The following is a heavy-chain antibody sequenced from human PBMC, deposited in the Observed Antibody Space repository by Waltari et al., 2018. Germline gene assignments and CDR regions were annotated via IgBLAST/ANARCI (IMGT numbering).Heavy chain of an antibody. D-gene: IGHD6-13*01. Sequence: EVQLVESGGGVVRPGGSLRLSCAASGFTFDDYGMSWVRQAPGKGLWWVCGSNWNGGSTGYADSVKGRFTISRDNAKNSLYLQMNSLRAEDTALYHCARDSSSWYGYFDLWGRGTLVTVSS. CDR3: ARDSSSWYGYFDL. J-gene: IGHJ2*01. V-gene: IGHV3-20*01. CDR1: GFTFDDYG. CDR2: SNWNGGST.